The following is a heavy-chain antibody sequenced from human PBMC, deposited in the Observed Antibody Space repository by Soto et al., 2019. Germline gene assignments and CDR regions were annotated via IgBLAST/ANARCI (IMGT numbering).Heavy chain of an antibody. V-gene: IGHV1-69*12. J-gene: IGHJ6*02. D-gene: IGHD4-17*01. CDR1: GGTLSNYG. Sequence: QVQLVQSGAEVKKPGSSVKVSCKASGGTLSNYGVSWVRQAPGQGLEWLGGIIPVFGTANYAHKFQGRLTITADECTSTVYMDVSSLRSEDTAVYYCARGDATKIIVTTYYGMDVWGQGTTVTVSS. CDR3: ARGDATKIIVTTYYGMDV. CDR2: IIPVFGTA.